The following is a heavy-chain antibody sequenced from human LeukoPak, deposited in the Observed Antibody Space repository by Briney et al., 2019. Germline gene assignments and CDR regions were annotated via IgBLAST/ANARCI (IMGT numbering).Heavy chain of an antibody. CDR3: ARDKETAMAPNWYFDL. Sequence: SGGSLRLSCAASGFTFSSYSMNWVRQAPGKGLEWVSYISSSSSTIYYADSVKGRFTISRDNAKNSLYLQMNSLRAEDTAVYYCARDKETAMAPNWYFDLWGRGTLVTVSS. CDR1: GFTFSSYS. V-gene: IGHV3-48*04. J-gene: IGHJ2*01. CDR2: ISSSSSTI. D-gene: IGHD5-18*01.